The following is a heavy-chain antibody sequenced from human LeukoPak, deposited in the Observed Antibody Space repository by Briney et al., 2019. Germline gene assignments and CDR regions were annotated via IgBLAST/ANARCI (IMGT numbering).Heavy chain of an antibody. Sequence: GGSLRLSCAASGFTFSSYAMRWVRQAPGKGLEWVAVISYDGSNKYYADSVKGRFTISRDNSKNTLYLQMNSLRAEDTAVYYCARCGSIAVAGTPPDYWGQGTLVTVSS. CDR2: ISYDGSNK. CDR3: ARCGSIAVAGTPPDY. V-gene: IGHV3-30-3*01. J-gene: IGHJ4*02. CDR1: GFTFSSYA. D-gene: IGHD6-19*01.